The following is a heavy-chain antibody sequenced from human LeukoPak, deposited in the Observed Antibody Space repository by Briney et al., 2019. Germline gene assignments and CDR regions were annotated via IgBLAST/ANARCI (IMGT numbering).Heavy chain of an antibody. CDR3: ARDHLLWFGDWFDP. CDR1: GGSISSSSYY. V-gene: IGHV4-39*07. Sequence: LETLSLTRTVSGGSISSSSYYWGWVRPPPGKGLEWIGSIYYSGSTYYNPSLKSRVTISVDTSKNQFSLKLSSVTAADTAVYYCARDHLLWFGDWFDPWGQGTLVTVSS. D-gene: IGHD3-10*01. CDR2: IYYSGST. J-gene: IGHJ5*02.